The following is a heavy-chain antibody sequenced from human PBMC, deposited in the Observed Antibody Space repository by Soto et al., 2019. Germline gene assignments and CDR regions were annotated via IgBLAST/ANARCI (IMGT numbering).Heavy chain of an antibody. V-gene: IGHV4-39*01. CDR3: ARHVPYYGSGSYYIDLGPYYYYYYGMDV. D-gene: IGHD3-10*01. J-gene: IGHJ6*02. CDR1: GGSISSSSYY. CDR2: IYYSGST. Sequence: SETLSLTCTVSGGSISSSSYYGGWIRQPPGKGLEWIGSIYYSGSTYYNPSLKSRVTISVDTSKNQFSLKLSSVTAADTAVYYCARHVPYYGSGSYYIDLGPYYYYYYGMDVWGQGTTVTVSS.